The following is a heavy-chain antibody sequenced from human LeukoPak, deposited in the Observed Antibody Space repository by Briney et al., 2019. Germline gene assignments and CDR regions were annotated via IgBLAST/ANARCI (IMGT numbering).Heavy chain of an antibody. Sequence: GSLKLSCAASGFTFSGSAMHWVRQASGKGLEWVGRIRSKANSYATAYAASVKGRFTISRDDSKNTAYLQMNSLKTEDTAVYYCTRHTAMVLTWGQGTLVTVSS. CDR2: IRSKANSYAT. V-gene: IGHV3-73*01. CDR3: TRHTAMVLT. D-gene: IGHD5-18*01. J-gene: IGHJ4*02. CDR1: GFTFSGSA.